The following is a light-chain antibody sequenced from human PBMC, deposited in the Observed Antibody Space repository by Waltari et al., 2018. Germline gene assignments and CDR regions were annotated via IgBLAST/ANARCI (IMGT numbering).Light chain of an antibody. Sequence: DIQMTQSPSSLSASVGDRVTITCRASENVNNYLNWYQQKPGKAPKLLIYKASTLQSGVPSMFSGSGSRTDYTFTISSLQSEDVATYYCQHNYGTPLTFGGGTKVEIK. CDR2: KAS. CDR3: QHNYGTPLT. CDR1: ENVNNY. J-gene: IGKJ4*01. V-gene: IGKV1-39*01.